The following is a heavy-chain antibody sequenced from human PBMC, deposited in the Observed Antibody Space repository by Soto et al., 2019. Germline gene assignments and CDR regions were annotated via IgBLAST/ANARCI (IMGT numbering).Heavy chain of an antibody. CDR2: IYHSGST. J-gene: IGHJ6*02. Sequence: SETLSLTCAVYGGSISSNKWWSWVRQPPGKGLEWIGEIYHSGSTNYNPSLKSRVTISLDKSKNQFSLKLTSVTAADSAVYYCARDDHIVVVPTSLGAMDVWGQGTPVTAP. V-gene: IGHV4-4*02. CDR3: ARDDHIVVVPTSLGAMDV. D-gene: IGHD2-2*01. CDR1: GGSISSNKW.